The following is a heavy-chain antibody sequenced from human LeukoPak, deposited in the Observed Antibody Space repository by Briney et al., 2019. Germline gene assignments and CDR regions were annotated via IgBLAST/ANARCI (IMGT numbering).Heavy chain of an antibody. CDR3: ATAPSPYSSGWYEDY. D-gene: IGHD6-19*01. CDR1: GYTFTGYY. J-gene: IGHJ4*02. CDR2: FDPEDGET. V-gene: IGHV1-24*01. Sequence: GASVKVSCKASGYTFTGYYMHWVRQAPGKGLEWMGGFDPEDGETIYAQKFQGRVTMTEDTSTDTAYMELSSLRSEDTAVYYCATAPSPYSSGWYEDYWGQGTLVTVSS.